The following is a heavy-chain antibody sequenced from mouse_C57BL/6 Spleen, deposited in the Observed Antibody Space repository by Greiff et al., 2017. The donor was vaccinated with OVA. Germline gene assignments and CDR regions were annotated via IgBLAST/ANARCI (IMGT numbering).Heavy chain of an antibody. J-gene: IGHJ4*01. D-gene: IGHD2-1*01. CDR2: IHPNSGST. CDR1: GYTFTSYW. Sequence: QVQLKQPGAELVKPGASVKLSCKASGYTFTSYWMHWVKQRPGQGLEWIGMIHPNSGSTNYNEKFKSKATLTVDKSSSTAYMQLSSLTSEDSAVYYCARSHLYGNYPYYYAMDYWGQGTSVTVSS. CDR3: ARSHLYGNYPYYYAMDY. V-gene: IGHV1-64*01.